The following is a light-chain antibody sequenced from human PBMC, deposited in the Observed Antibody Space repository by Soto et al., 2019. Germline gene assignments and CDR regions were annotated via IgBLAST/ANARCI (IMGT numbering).Light chain of an antibody. J-gene: IGKJ4*01. CDR1: QSVSSS. V-gene: IGKV3-11*01. CDR2: DAS. Sequence: EIVLTQSPDTLSLSPGGIATLSCRASQSVSSSLAWYQQKPGQAPRLLIYDASNRPAGIPAWFSGGWSVTDFTLTIGSLGPEDFVVYFCQQRSRSLTFGGGTRVEIK. CDR3: QQRSRSLT.